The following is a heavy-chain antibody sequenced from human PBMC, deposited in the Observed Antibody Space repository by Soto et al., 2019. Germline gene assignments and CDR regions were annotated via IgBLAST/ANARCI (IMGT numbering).Heavy chain of an antibody. J-gene: IGHJ5*02. V-gene: IGHV3-30-3*01. CDR2: ISYDGSNK. CDR3: AIIGPRFEP. CDR1: GFTFSSYA. Sequence: GGSLRLSCAASGFTFSSYAMHWVRQAPGKGLEWVAVISYDGSNKYYADSVKGRFTISRDNSKNTLYLQMNSLRAEDTAVYYCAIIGPRFEPWGQGTLVTVS.